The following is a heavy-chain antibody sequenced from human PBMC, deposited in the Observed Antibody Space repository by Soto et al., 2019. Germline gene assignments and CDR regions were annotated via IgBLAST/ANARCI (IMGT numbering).Heavy chain of an antibody. Sequence: SETLSLTCTVSGGSISSSSYYWGWIRQPPGKGLEWIGSIYYSGSTYYNPSLKSRVTISVDTSKNQFSLKLSSVTAADTAVYYCARHEIAAGPYYYYYGMDVSGQGTTVTVSS. CDR1: GGSISSSSYY. CDR2: IYYSGST. D-gene: IGHD6-13*01. CDR3: ARHEIAAGPYYYYYGMDV. V-gene: IGHV4-39*01. J-gene: IGHJ6*02.